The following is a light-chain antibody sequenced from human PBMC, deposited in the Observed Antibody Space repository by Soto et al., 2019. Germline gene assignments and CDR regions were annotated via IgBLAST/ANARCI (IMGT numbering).Light chain of an antibody. V-gene: IGLV1-47*01. CDR1: RSNIGSNY. CDR2: RND. J-gene: IGLJ7*01. CDR3: VAWDDSLSGGV. Sequence: QSVLTQPPTASGTPGQRVTISCSGSRSNIGSNYVYWYQQVPGTAPKLLIYRNDQRTSGVPDRFSGSKSGTSASLAISGLRSEDEADYYCVAWDDSLSGGVFGGGTQLTVL.